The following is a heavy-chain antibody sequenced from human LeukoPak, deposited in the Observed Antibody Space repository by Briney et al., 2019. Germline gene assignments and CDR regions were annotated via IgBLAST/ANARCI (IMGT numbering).Heavy chain of an antibody. CDR2: ISSSSSYI. Sequence: GGSLRLSCAASGFTFSSYAMSWVRQAPGKGLEWVSSISSSSSYIYYADSVKGRFTISRDNAKNSLYLQMNSLRAEDTAVYYCASPRYYDSSGPDYWGQGTLVTVSS. CDR3: ASPRYYDSSGPDY. CDR1: GFTFSSYA. V-gene: IGHV3-21*01. J-gene: IGHJ4*02. D-gene: IGHD3-22*01.